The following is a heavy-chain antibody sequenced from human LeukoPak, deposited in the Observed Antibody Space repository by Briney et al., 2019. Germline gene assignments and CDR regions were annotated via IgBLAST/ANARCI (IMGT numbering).Heavy chain of an antibody. CDR1: GYSFTTYG. Sequence: GASVKVSCKASGYSFTTYGITWVRQAPGQGLEWMGWINTNSGATDYEAKLQGRVTMTRDTSTSTAYMEVRSLRSDDTAVYYCARWRGYTGSIDENWFDPWGQGTLATVSS. J-gene: IGHJ5*02. CDR2: INTNSGAT. V-gene: IGHV1-18*01. D-gene: IGHD3-3*01. CDR3: ARWRGYTGSIDENWFDP.